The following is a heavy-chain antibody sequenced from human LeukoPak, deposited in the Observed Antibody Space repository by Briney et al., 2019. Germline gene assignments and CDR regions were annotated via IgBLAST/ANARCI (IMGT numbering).Heavy chain of an antibody. CDR1: GYTFTAYY. CDR3: ARGDYGRADP. V-gene: IGHV1-2*02. D-gene: IGHD4-17*01. J-gene: IGHJ5*02. CDR2: INPNTGVT. Sequence: GASVKVSCKASGYTFTAYYIHWVRRAPGQGLEWMGLINPNTGVTKFAQRFRGRVTMSRDTSISTAYMELNRLTSDDTAVYYCARGDYGRADPWGQGSLVTVSS.